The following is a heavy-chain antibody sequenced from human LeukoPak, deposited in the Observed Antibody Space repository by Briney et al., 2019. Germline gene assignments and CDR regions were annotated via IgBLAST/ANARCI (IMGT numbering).Heavy chain of an antibody. D-gene: IGHD6-19*01. CDR2: IIPIFGTA. V-gene: IGHV1-69*13. J-gene: IGHJ4*02. Sequence: ASVKVSCKASGGTFSSYAISWVRQAPGQGLEWMGGIIPIFGTANYAQKFQGRVTITADESTSTAYMELSSLRSEDTAVYYCARDLTYSSGWYFDYWGQGTLVTVSS. CDR1: GGTFSSYA. CDR3: ARDLTYSSGWYFDY.